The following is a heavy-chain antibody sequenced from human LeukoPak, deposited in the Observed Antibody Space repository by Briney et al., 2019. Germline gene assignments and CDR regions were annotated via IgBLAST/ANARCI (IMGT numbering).Heavy chain of an antibody. CDR2: ISDSVDGT. CDR1: GFTFRSYA. Sequence: QAGGSLRLSCAGSGFTFRSYAMSWVRQSPGKGLEWVAAISDSVDGTYYPDSVKARFTISRDNSRNTVYLEMSSLRAEDTAVYYCARDKSSSVLRYFDWSHAFDIWGQGTMVTVSS. D-gene: IGHD3-9*01. CDR3: ARDKSSSVLRYFDWSHAFDI. V-gene: IGHV3-23*01. J-gene: IGHJ3*02.